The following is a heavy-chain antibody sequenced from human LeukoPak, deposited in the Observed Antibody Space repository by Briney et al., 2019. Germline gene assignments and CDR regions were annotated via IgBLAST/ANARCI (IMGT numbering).Heavy chain of an antibody. Sequence: GGSLRLSCAASGFTFSSYNMNWVRQAPGKGLEWVSSISSSGSYIYYADSVKGRFTISRDNAKNSLYLQMNSLRAEDTAMYYCARALSITMVRGAPLGYWGQGTLVTVSS. D-gene: IGHD3-10*01. CDR1: GFTFSSYN. V-gene: IGHV3-21*01. J-gene: IGHJ4*02. CDR2: ISSSGSYI. CDR3: ARALSITMVRGAPLGY.